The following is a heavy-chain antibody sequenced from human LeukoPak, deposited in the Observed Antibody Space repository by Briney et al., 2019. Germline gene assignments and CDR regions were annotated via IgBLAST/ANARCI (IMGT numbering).Heavy chain of an antibody. Sequence: SETLSLTCAVSGGSITGHYWNWIRQTPGMRLEWVGYTSYSRTTIYNSYFKGRATMSIDTSKNQLYLNLTSVTATDTAVYYCAKLGHSDGWYLGAFDIWGQGTTVIVSS. J-gene: IGHJ3*02. V-gene: IGHV4-59*08. CDR3: AKLGHSDGWYLGAFDI. CDR1: GGSITGHY. D-gene: IGHD6-19*01. CDR2: TSYSRTT.